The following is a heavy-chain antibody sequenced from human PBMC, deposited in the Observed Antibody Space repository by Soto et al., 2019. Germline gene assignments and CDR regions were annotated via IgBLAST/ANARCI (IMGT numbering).Heavy chain of an antibody. CDR2: IYYSGST. Sequence: SGPTLVNPTQTLTLTCTFSGFSLSTSGMCVSWIRQPPGKGLEWIGYIYYSGSTNYNPSLKSRVTISVDTSKNQFSLKLSSVTAADTAVYYCARDKVNTAMGEDYYYYGMDVWGQGTTVTVSS. J-gene: IGHJ6*02. D-gene: IGHD5-18*01. CDR1: GFSLSTSGMC. V-gene: IGHV4-61*08. CDR3: ARDKVNTAMGEDYYYYGMDV.